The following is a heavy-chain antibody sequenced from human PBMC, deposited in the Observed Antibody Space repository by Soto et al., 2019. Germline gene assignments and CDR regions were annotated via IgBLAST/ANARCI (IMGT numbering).Heavy chain of an antibody. Sequence: GSLRLSCTGSGFTFYNYWMSWVRQTPGKGLEWVANIKQDGSEKYYVDSVEGRFTISRDNAKQLLYLQMNSLRAEDTAVYYCARDFYISGTLGFFNWGQGTLVTVSS. J-gene: IGHJ4*02. CDR2: IKQDGSEK. CDR1: GFTFYNYW. CDR3: ARDFYISGTLGFFN. D-gene: IGHD1-7*01. V-gene: IGHV3-7*01.